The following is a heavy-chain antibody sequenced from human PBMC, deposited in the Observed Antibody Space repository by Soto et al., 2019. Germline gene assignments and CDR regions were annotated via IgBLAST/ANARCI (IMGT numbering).Heavy chain of an antibody. D-gene: IGHD2-15*01. J-gene: IGHJ4*02. V-gene: IGHV4-59*01. Sequence: SETLSLTCTVSGGSISSYYWSWIRQPPGKGLEWIGYIYYSGSTNYNPSLKSRVTISVDTSKNQFSLKLSSVTAADTAVYYCARGYCKVDYWGQGTLVTVSS. CDR1: GGSISSYY. CDR3: ARGYCKVDY. CDR2: IYYSGST.